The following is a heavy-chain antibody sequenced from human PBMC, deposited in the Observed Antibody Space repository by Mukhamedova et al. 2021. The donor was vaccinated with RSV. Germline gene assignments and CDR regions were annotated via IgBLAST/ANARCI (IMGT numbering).Heavy chain of an antibody. V-gene: IGHV1-69*01. CDR3: ARDLDVNRGWNGMDV. CDR2: IIPIFGTA. D-gene: IGHD1-14*01. Sequence: GGIIPIFGTANYAQKFQGRVTITADESTSTAYMELSSLRSEDTAVYYCARDLDVNRGWNGMDVWGQGTTVTVSS. J-gene: IGHJ6*02.